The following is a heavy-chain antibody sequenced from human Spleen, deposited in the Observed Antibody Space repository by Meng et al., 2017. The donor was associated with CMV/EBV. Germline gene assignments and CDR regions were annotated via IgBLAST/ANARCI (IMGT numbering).Heavy chain of an antibody. V-gene: IGHV4-39*01. CDR2: IYYNGNT. D-gene: IGHD3-10*01. Sequence: YYWGWIRQPPGKGLECIGSIYYNGNTHYNPSLKSRVTISVDTSKNQFSLKLSSVTAADTAVYYCARHPGPILTHYYSDSGSYPNWFDPWGQGTLVTVSS. J-gene: IGHJ5*02. CDR1: YY. CDR3: ARHPGPILTHYYSDSGSYPNWFDP.